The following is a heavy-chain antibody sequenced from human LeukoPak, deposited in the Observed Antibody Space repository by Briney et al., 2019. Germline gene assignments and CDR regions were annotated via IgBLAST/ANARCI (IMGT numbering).Heavy chain of an antibody. CDR3: ARGLRRASHADY. CDR2: IYYSGTT. D-gene: IGHD3-16*01. Sequence: PSETLSLTCTVSGDSIKSSSYYWAWVRQPPGKGLEWIASIYYSGTTYYNPSLKSRVTISLDTSRNQHSLKLSSVTAADTAVYYCARGLRRASHADYWGQGTLVTVSS. J-gene: IGHJ4*02. V-gene: IGHV4-39*07. CDR1: GDSIKSSSYY.